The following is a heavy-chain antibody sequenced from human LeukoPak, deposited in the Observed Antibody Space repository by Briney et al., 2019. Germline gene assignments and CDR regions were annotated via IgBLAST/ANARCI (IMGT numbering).Heavy chain of an antibody. CDR2: IYHSGST. D-gene: IGHD6-13*01. CDR1: GFTFGSYAM. CDR3: AREPKDSSSWYYFDY. V-gene: IGHV4-4*02. Sequence: GSLRLSCAASGFTFGSYAMSWVRQPPGKGLEWIGEIYHSGSTNYNPSLKSRVTISVDKSKNQFSLKLSSVTAADTAVYYCAREPKDSSSWYYFDYWGQGTLVTVSS. J-gene: IGHJ4*02.